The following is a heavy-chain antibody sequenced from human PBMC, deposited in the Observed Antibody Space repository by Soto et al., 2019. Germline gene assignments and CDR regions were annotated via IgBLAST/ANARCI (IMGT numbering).Heavy chain of an antibody. J-gene: IGHJ4*02. CDR3: ARAVYYFDY. CDR1: GASITSGNYY. V-gene: IGHV4-39*01. Sequence: TSETLSLTCTVSGASITSGNYYWGWIRQPPGKGLQWIGSSSYTGNTYFNPSLRSRVTISFDTSKNQFSLRLTSVTASDTAVYYCARAVYYFDYWGQGTLVTVSS. CDR2: SSYTGNT.